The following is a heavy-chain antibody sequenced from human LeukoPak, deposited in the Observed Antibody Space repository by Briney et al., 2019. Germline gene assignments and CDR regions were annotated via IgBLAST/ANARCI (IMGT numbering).Heavy chain of an antibody. CDR2: IYYSEST. D-gene: IGHD1-1*01. CDR1: GCSISKGGYY. V-gene: IGHV4-31*01. J-gene: IGHJ6*03. CDR3: ARGRGLTSTGYYYYYMDV. Sequence: SETLPLTCTVSGCSISKGGYYWIWIPQHPEKALECIGYIYYSESTYYNPSLKSPVTISVGTSKNQFSLKLGSVTAADTAVYYCARGRGLTSTGYYYYYMDVWGKGTTVTVSS.